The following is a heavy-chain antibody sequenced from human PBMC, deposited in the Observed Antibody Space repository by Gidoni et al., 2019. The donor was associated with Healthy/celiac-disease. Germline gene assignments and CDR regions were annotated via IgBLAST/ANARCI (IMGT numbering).Heavy chain of an antibody. CDR2: ISSSSSYI. Sequence: EVQLVESGGGLVKPGGSLRLSCAASGFTFSSYSMNWVRQAPGKGLEWVSSISSSSSYIYYADSVKGRFTISRDNAKNSLYLQMNSLRAEDTAVYYCARVPRYYDSSGYYYYFDYWGQGTLVTVSS. V-gene: IGHV3-21*01. CDR3: ARVPRYYDSSGYYYYFDY. D-gene: IGHD3-22*01. J-gene: IGHJ4*02. CDR1: GFTFSSYS.